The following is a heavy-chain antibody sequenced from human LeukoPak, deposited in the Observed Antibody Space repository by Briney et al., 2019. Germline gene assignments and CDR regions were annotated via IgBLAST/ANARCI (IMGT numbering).Heavy chain of an antibody. J-gene: IGHJ3*02. CDR3: ARLAVAASDAFDI. CDR1: GVSISSYY. D-gene: IGHD6-19*01. Sequence: SETLSLTCTVSGVSISSYYWSWIRQPPGKGLEWIGYIYYSGSNNYNPSLKSGVTISVDTSKNQFSLKLSSVTAADTAVYYCARLAVAASDAFDIWGQGTMVTVSS. V-gene: IGHV4-59*12. CDR2: IYYSGSN.